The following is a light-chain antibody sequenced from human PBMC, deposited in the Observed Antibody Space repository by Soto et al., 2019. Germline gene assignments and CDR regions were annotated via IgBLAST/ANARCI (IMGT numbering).Light chain of an antibody. J-gene: IGKJ1*01. CDR3: QQSYSTPWT. CDR1: QTIRTY. V-gene: IGKV1-39*01. CDR2: AAS. Sequence: DFLLTQCPSSLSASVGDRVTITCRSSQTIRTYLNWYQQKPGKAPELLIYAASTVQSGVPSRFTGSGSGTDFTLTITSLQAEDFATYYCQQSYSTPWTFGQGTRVDLK.